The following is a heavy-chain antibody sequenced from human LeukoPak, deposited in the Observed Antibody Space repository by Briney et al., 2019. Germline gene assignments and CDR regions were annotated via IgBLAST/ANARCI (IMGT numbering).Heavy chain of an antibody. CDR3: ARDNSVGDIAWWFDP. D-gene: IGHD3-16*02. V-gene: IGHV1-24*01. CDR1: GYTLTELS. CDR2: FYPEDGET. Sequence: ASVKVSCKVSGYTLTELSMHWVRQAPGKGLERMGGFYPEDGETIYAQKFQGRVTMTEDTSTDTAYMELSSLRSEDTAVYYCARDNSVGDIAWWFDPWGQGTLVTVSS. J-gene: IGHJ5*02.